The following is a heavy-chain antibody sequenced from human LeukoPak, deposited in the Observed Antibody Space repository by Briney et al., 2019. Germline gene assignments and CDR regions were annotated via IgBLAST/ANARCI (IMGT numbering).Heavy chain of an antibody. J-gene: IGHJ4*02. CDR2: INHSGST. V-gene: IGHV4-34*01. CDR3: ARDPAHYYDSSGYPI. CDR1: GGSFSGYY. D-gene: IGHD3-22*01. Sequence: PSETLSLTCAVYGGSFSGYYWSWIRQPPGKGLEWIGEINHSGSTYYNPSLKSRVTISVDTSKNQFSLKLSSATAADTAVYYCARDPAHYYDSSGYPIWGQGTLVTVSS.